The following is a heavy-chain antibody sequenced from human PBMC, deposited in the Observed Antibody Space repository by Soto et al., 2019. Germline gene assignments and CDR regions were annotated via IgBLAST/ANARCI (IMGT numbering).Heavy chain of an antibody. V-gene: IGHV3-53*01. J-gene: IGHJ6*02. Sequence: PGGFLRLSCAASGFTVSSNYMSWVRQAPGKGLEWVSVIYSGGSTYYADSVKGRFTISRDNSKNTLYLQMNSLRAEDTAVYYCARDRSSGWSYYYYGMDVWGQGTTVTVSS. CDR1: GFTVSSNY. D-gene: IGHD6-19*01. CDR3: ARDRSSGWSYYYYGMDV. CDR2: IYSGGST.